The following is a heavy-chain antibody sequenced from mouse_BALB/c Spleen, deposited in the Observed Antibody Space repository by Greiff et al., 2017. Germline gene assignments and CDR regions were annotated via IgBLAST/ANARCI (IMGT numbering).Heavy chain of an antibody. D-gene: IGHD2-4*01. Sequence: QVQLQQPGAELVKPGASVKLSCKASGYTFTSYWMHWVKQRPGQGLEWIGEINPSNGRTNYNEKFKSKATLTVDKSSSTAYMQLSSLTSEDSAVYYCAGYDSGYAIDYWGQGTSVTVSS. V-gene: IGHV1S81*02. CDR3: AGYDSGYAIDY. CDR1: GYTFTSYW. J-gene: IGHJ4*01. CDR2: INPSNGRT.